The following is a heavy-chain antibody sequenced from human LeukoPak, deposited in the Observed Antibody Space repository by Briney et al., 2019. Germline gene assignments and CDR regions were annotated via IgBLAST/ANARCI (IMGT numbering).Heavy chain of an antibody. CDR3: AGNSGWYGVS. CDR2: IDYSGGSS. V-gene: IGHV3-23*01. Sequence: GGSTRLSCTVSGFTLSSYEMSWIRQAPGKGLEWVSSIDYSGGSSYYPDSVKGRFTISRDDSKNTLYLQLNSLRADDTAVYYCAGNSGWYGVSWGQGTLVTVSS. J-gene: IGHJ4*02. D-gene: IGHD6-19*01. CDR1: GFTLSSYE.